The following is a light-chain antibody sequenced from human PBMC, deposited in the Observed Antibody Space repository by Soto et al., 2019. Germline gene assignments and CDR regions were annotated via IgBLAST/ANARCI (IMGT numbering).Light chain of an antibody. CDR2: EVN. CDR1: SSDFSSYNR. V-gene: IGLV2-18*01. Sequence: QSALTQPPSVSGSPGQSVTISCAGTSSDFSSYNRASWYQRPPGTGPKLIIYEVNNRPSGVPDRFSGSKSGNTASLTISGLQAEDDAEYYCSLYTTDSTYVFGTGTKVTVL. CDR3: SLYTTDSTYV. J-gene: IGLJ1*01.